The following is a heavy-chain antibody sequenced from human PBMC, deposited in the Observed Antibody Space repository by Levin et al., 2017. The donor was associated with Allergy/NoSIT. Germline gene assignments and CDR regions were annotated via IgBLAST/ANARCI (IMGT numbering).Heavy chain of an antibody. J-gene: IGHJ4*02. D-gene: IGHD5-18*01. Sequence: SETLSLTCTVSGGSFITSSYFWAWIRQPPGKGLEWLGSIYYSGSTYYNPSLKSRVTISVDRSKNQFSLNLSSVTAADTAVYYCARVAGYSYGYYFDYWGQGTLVTVSS. CDR2: IYYSGST. CDR1: GGSFITSSYF. CDR3: ARVAGYSYGYYFDY. V-gene: IGHV4-39*07.